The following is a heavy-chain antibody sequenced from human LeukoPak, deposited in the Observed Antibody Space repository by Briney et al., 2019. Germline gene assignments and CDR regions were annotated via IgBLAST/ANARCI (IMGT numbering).Heavy chain of an antibody. CDR1: GFTFSSYG. CDR3: AKDRDPSSLVILDY. V-gene: IGHV3-30*18. CDR2: ISYDGSRK. Sequence: GGSLRLSCAASGFTFSSYGMHWVRQAPGKGLEWVAVISYDGSRKYYADSVKGRFTISRDNSKNTLYLQMNSLRAEDTAVYYCAKDRDPSSLVILDYWGQGTLVTVSS. D-gene: IGHD3-9*01. J-gene: IGHJ4*02.